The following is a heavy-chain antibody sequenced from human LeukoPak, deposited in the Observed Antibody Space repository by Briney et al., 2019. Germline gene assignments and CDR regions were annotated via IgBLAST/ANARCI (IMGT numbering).Heavy chain of an antibody. D-gene: IGHD6-19*01. V-gene: IGHV3-21*01. J-gene: IGHJ4*02. Sequence: GGSLRLSYAASGFTFSSYSMNWVRQAPGKGLEWVSSISSSSSYIYYADSVKGRFTISRDNAKNSLYLQMNSLRAEDTAVYYCARDSGLYTGALDYWGQGTLVTVSS. CDR2: ISSSSSYI. CDR1: GFTFSSYS. CDR3: ARDSGLYTGALDY.